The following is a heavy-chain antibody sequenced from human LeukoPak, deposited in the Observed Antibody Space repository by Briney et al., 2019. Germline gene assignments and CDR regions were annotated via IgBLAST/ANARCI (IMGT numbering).Heavy chain of an antibody. CDR3: ARENYYDSSGPLDY. CDR2: IIPIFGTA. V-gene: IGHV1-69*05. Sequence: SVKVSCKASGGTFSSYAISWVRQAPGQGLEWMGRIIPIFGTANYAQKFQDRVTITTDESTSTAYMELSSLRSEDTAVYYCARENYYDSSGPLDYWGQGTLVTVSS. J-gene: IGHJ4*02. CDR1: GGTFSSYA. D-gene: IGHD3-22*01.